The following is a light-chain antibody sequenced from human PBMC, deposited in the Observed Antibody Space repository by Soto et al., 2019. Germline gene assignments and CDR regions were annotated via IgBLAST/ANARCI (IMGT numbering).Light chain of an antibody. V-gene: IGLV1-44*01. CDR1: NSNIGSNT. J-gene: IGLJ3*02. CDR3: GTWDSSLSGGV. CDR2: TNN. Sequence: QSVLTQPPSASGTPGQRVTISCSGSNSNIGSNTVNWFQQLPGTAPKLLIYTNNQRPSGVPDRFSGSKSGTSATLGIAGLQTGDEADYYCGTWDSSLSGGVFGGGTKLTVL.